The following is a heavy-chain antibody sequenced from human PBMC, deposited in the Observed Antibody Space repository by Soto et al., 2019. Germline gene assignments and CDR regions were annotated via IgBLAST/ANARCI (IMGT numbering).Heavy chain of an antibody. Sequence: EVQLLESGGGLVQPGGSLRLSCAASGFTFSSSAMSWVRQAPGKGLEWVSAISGSGGSTYYAASVKGRFTISRDNSKNTLYRHMNSLRTEDTAVYYGAYAAAQAVTAFDIWGQGTMVTVSS. CDR2: ISGSGGST. J-gene: IGHJ3*02. V-gene: IGHV3-23*01. D-gene: IGHD6-13*01. CDR3: AYAAAQAVTAFDI. CDR1: GFTFSSSA.